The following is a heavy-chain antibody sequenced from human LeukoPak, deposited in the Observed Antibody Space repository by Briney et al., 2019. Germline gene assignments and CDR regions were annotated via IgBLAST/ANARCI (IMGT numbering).Heavy chain of an antibody. Sequence: SETLSLTCTVPGGSNSDYYWSWIRQPPGKGLEWIGYIYYSGSTNSNPSLKSRVTISVDTSKNQFSLKLSSVTAADTAVYYCARQTSNSGFYPVNWFDPWGQGTLVTVSS. CDR2: IYYSGST. V-gene: IGHV4-59*08. D-gene: IGHD3-22*01. J-gene: IGHJ5*02. CDR1: GGSNSDYY. CDR3: ARQTSNSGFYPVNWFDP.